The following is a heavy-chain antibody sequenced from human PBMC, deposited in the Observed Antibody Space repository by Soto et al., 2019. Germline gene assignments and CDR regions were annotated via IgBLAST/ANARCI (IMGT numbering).Heavy chain of an antibody. J-gene: IGHJ4*02. V-gene: IGHV1-2*04. CDR2: INPNSGGT. Sequence: QVQLVQSGAEVKKPGASVKVSCKASGYTFTGYYMHWVRQAPGQGLEWMGWINPNSGGTNYAQKFQGWVTMTRDTSISTAYMELSRLRSDDTAVYYCARDSPLGYCSGGSCYSLAFDYWSQGTLVTVSS. CDR1: GYTFTGYY. D-gene: IGHD2-15*01. CDR3: ARDSPLGYCSGGSCYSLAFDY.